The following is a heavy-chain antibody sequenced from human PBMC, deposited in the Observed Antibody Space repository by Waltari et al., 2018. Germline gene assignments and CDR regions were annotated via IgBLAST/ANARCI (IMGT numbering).Heavy chain of an antibody. CDR3: ATYIGASVGTAAFDV. CDR1: GVSITSNRHY. V-gene: IGHV4-39*01. CDR2: ISYSGAT. D-gene: IGHD5-12*01. J-gene: IGHJ3*01. Sequence: QLQLQESGPRLVKPSETLSLTCTVSGVSITSNRHYWSWIRQSPGQGLEWIGTISYSGATDISPSLKSRVSVSRDTSKNQLSLILGSVTAADMAVYYCATYIGASVGTAAFDVWGQGTMVTVSS.